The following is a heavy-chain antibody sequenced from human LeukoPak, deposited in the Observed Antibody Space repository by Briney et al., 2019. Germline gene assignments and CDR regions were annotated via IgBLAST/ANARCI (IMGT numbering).Heavy chain of an antibody. Sequence: GGSLRLSCAASGFTFSTYAMSWVRQAPGKGLEWVSVITSSGDSTYYADSVKGRFTISRDNAKNSLYLQLNSLRAEDTAVYFCATYMSGWPEYFQHWGQGTLVTVSS. J-gene: IGHJ1*01. CDR3: ATYMSGWPEYFQH. D-gene: IGHD6-19*01. CDR1: GFTFSTYA. CDR2: ITSSGDST. V-gene: IGHV3-23*01.